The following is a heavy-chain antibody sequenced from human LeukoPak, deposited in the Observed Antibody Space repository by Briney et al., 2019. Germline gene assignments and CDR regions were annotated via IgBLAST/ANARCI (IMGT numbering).Heavy chain of an antibody. CDR2: IKQDGSEK. Sequence: GGSLRLSCAASGFTFSSYWMSWVRQAPGKGLEWVANIKQDGSEKYYVDSVKGRFTISRDNAKNSLYLQMNSLRAEDTAVYYCARVFTRGRATIFGVPSFDYWGQGTLVTVSS. J-gene: IGHJ4*02. CDR1: GFTFSSYW. D-gene: IGHD3-3*01. V-gene: IGHV3-7*01. CDR3: ARVFTRGRATIFGVPSFDY.